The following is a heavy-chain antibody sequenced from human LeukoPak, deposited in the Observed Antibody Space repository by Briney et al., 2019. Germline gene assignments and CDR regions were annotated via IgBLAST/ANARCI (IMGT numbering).Heavy chain of an antibody. Sequence: SETLSLTCAVYGGSFSGYYWSWIRQPPGKGPEWIGEINHSGSTNYNPSLKSRVTISVDTSKNQFSLKLSSVTAADTAVYYCARGIVGATDFDYWGQGTLVTVSS. J-gene: IGHJ4*02. D-gene: IGHD1-26*01. CDR1: GGSFSGYY. CDR2: INHSGST. CDR3: ARGIVGATDFDY. V-gene: IGHV4-34*01.